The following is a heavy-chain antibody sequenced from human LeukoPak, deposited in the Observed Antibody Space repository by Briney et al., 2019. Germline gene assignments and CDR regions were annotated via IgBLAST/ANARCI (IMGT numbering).Heavy chain of an antibody. CDR2: IYHSEST. CDR3: ARDRALLRYYTNGVCYKGYDY. V-gene: IGHV4-38-2*02. CDR1: GYSISSGYY. D-gene: IGHD2-8*01. J-gene: IGHJ4*02. Sequence: SETLSLTCAFSGYSISSGYYWGWIRQPPGKGVEGIGSIYHSESTYYKPSLKRRLTISVDTSKNKFSLKLSSVSAADAAWYLCARDRALLRYYTNGVCYKGYDYWGQGTLVTVSS.